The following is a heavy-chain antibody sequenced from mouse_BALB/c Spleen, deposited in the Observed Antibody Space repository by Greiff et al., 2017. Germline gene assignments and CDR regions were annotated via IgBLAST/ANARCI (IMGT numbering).Heavy chain of an antibody. CDR3: DSGYGNYGRFAY. D-gene: IGHD2-10*02. CDR2: IDPENGNT. Sequence: VQLQQSGAELVRPGALVKLSCKASGFTIKDYYMHWVKQSPEQGLEWIGWIDPENGNTIYDPKVQGKASITADTSSNTAYLQLSSLTSEDTAVYYCDSGYGNYGRFAYWGQGTLVTVSA. J-gene: IGHJ3*01. CDR1: GFTIKDYY. V-gene: IGHV14-1*02.